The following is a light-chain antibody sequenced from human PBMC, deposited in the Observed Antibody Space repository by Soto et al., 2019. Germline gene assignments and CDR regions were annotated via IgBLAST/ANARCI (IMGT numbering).Light chain of an antibody. Sequence: ILLARTSGTLSLYPRKRDTLSCRASQIVSSSYLAWYHQKPGQAPRLLIYGASTRATGIPARFSGSGSGTEFTLTISSLQSEDCAVYYSQLYNNWPRTFGQGTKLDIK. V-gene: IGKV3-15*01. CDR2: GAS. CDR3: QLYNNWPRT. J-gene: IGKJ1*01. CDR1: QIVSSSY.